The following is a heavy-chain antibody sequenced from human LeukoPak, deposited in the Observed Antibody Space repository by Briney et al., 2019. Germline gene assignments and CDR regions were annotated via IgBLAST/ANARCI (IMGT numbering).Heavy chain of an antibody. CDR1: GFTFSSYG. J-gene: IGHJ4*02. Sequence: GGSLRLSCAASGFTFSSYGMSWARQAPGKGLEWVSAISGSGGNTYYADSVKGRFTISRDNAKNSLYLQMNSLRAEDTAVYYCASPVAVAGTSFDYWGQGTLVTVSS. CDR3: ASPVAVAGTSFDY. D-gene: IGHD6-19*01. CDR2: ISGSGGNT. V-gene: IGHV3-23*01.